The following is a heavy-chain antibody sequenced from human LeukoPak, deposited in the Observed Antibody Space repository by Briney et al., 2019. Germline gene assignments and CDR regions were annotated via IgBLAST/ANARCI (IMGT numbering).Heavy chain of an antibody. CDR2: ISAYNGNT. V-gene: IGHV1-18*01. D-gene: IGHD6-13*01. J-gene: IGHJ4*02. Sequence: ASVKVSCKASGYTFTSYGISWVRQAPGQGLERMGWISAYNGNTNYAQKLQGRVTMTTDTSTSAAYMELRSLRSDDTAVYYCARVEDGYSSSWFPSWGQGTLVTVSS. CDR3: ARVEDGYSSSWFPS. CDR1: GYTFTSYG.